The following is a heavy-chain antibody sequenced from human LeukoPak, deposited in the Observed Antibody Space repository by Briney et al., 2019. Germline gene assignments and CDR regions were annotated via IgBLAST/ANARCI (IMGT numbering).Heavy chain of an antibody. V-gene: IGHV4-59*08. CDR3: ARHSSGWFSYYFDY. Sequence: SETLSLTCTVSGGSISSYYRSWIRQPPGKGLEWIGYIYYSGSTNYNPSLKSRVTISVDTSKNQFSLKLSSVTAADTAVYYCARHSSGWFSYYFDYWGQGTLVTVSS. D-gene: IGHD6-19*01. J-gene: IGHJ4*02. CDR1: GGSISSYY. CDR2: IYYSGST.